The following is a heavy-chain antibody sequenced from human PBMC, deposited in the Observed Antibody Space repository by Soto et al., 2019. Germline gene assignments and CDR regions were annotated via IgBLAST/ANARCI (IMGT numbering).Heavy chain of an antibody. Sequence: QVQLQQWGAGLLKPSETLSLTCAVYGGAFSGYYWSWIRQAPGKGLEWIGEINDSGSTNYNPSLTDRVTISVDASKTQFSLKLSAVTAAETAVYYCARGTISVVRGVPTPPCGMDVWGQGTTVTVSS. CDR3: ARGTISVVRGVPTPPCGMDV. CDR1: GGAFSGYY. J-gene: IGHJ6*02. D-gene: IGHD3-10*01. V-gene: IGHV4-34*01. CDR2: INDSGST.